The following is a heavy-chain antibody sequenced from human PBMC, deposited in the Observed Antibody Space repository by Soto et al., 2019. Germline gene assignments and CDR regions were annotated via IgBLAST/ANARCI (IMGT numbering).Heavy chain of an antibody. Sequence: PGGSLSLSCVASGFTLSGHFVDWVRLAPGKGLEWVGRSRNEAHSYITDYAASVKGRFSISRDDSQNSLFLQMNSLKTEDSAVYYCARGARVSMTAEVEYWYFDLWGRGTLVTVSS. CDR2: SRNEAHSYIT. CDR1: GFTLSGHF. V-gene: IGHV3-72*01. CDR3: ARGARVSMTAEVEYWYFDL. J-gene: IGHJ2*01. D-gene: IGHD3-22*01.